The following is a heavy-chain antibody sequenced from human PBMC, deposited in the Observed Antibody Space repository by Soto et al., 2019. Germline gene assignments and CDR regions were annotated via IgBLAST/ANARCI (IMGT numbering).Heavy chain of an antibody. V-gene: IGHV1-18*01. J-gene: IGHJ4*02. CDR3: ARARGVISVGVLGY. CDR1: GYPFTSYD. D-gene: IGHD3-16*02. CDR2: ISAYNGNT. Sequence: QVQLVQSGAEVKKPGASVKVSCKASGYPFTSYDISWVRQAPGQGLEWMGWISAYNGNTNYAQKLQGRVTMTTDTATSTAYMELRSLRSDDTAVYYCARARGVISVGVLGYWGQGTLVTVSS.